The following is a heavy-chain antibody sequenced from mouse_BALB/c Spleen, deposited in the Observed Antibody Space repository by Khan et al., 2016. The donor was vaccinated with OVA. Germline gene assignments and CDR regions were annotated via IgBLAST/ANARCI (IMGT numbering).Heavy chain of an antibody. CDR3: ARDSGSSFEYFDV. CDR1: GFSLTSYG. D-gene: IGHD1-1*01. CDR2: IWAGGST. Sequence: QVQLKESGPGLVAPSQSLSITCTVSGFSLTSYGVHWVRQPPGKGLEWLGLIWAGGSTNYNSALMSRLTINKDNSKSQVFLKMNSLQTDDTAMYXYARDSGSSFEYFDVWGAGTTVTVSS. V-gene: IGHV2-9*02. J-gene: IGHJ1*01.